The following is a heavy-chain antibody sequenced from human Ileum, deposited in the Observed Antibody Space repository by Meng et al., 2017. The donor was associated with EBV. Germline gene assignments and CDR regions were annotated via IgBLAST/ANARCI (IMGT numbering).Heavy chain of an antibody. CDR3: ARDPTGGEDHQRV. CDR1: GGSSSSSNW. D-gene: IGHD1-14*01. V-gene: IGHV4-4*02. CDR2: IYHSGIT. J-gene: IGHJ4*02. Sequence: QVLLQESGPGRVKPWGTLSLTCAVSGGSSSSSNWWSWVRQPPGKGLEWIGKIYHSGITIYNPSLKSRVTMSVDNSKNQFSLKLNSMTAADTAVYYCARDPTGGEDHQRVWGQGTLVTVSS.